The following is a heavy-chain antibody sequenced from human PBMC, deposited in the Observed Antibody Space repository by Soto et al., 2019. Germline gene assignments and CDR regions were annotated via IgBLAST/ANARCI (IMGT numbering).Heavy chain of an antibody. CDR1: GGSIRSGDYY. Sequence: PSETLSLTCTVSGGSIRSGDYYWSWIRQPPGKGLEWIGYIYYSGSTYYSPSLKSRVTISIDTSKNQFSLALSSVTAADTAVYYCARDGFFGRSGYFDFWGQGNLVTVSS. V-gene: IGHV4-30-4*01. J-gene: IGHJ4*02. CDR3: ARDGFFGRSGYFDF. D-gene: IGHD3-3*01. CDR2: IYYSGST.